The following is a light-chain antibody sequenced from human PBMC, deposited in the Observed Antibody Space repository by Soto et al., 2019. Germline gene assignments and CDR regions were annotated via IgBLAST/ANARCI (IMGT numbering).Light chain of an antibody. CDR2: AAA. Sequence: EIVVTQSPAALFVSLGERVTLSCRASQSVGKNLAWYQQRPGQGPRLLIFAAADRATDIPVRFSGSGSGTDFTLTISGLQSEDSAIYYCQQYNNWPPWTFGRGTKVDIK. V-gene: IGKV3-15*01. CDR3: QQYNNWPPWT. J-gene: IGKJ1*01. CDR1: QSVGKN.